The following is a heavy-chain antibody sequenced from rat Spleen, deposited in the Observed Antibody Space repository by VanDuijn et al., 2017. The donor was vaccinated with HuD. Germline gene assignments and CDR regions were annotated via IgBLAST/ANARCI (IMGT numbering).Heavy chain of an antibody. CDR3: VRQDTSGYSNWFAY. CDR1: GFTFSDYG. J-gene: IGHJ3*01. D-gene: IGHD4-3*01. Sequence: EVQLVESGGGLVQPGRSLNLSCAASGFTFSDYGMAWVRQAPTKGLEWVATISYGDSSGHSSTYYRDSVKGRFTVSRDNAKSTLYFLMDSLRSEDTATYYCVRQDTSGYSNWFAYWGQGTLVTVSS. V-gene: IGHV5-29*01. CDR2: ISYGDSSGHSST.